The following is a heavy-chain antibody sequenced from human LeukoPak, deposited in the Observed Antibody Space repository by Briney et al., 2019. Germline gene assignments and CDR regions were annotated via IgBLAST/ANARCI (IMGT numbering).Heavy chain of an antibody. J-gene: IGHJ4*02. V-gene: IGHV1-8*01. D-gene: IGHD3-9*01. Sequence: GASVKVSCKASGYTFTIYDINWVRQAAGQGLEWMGYMNPNTHETGVTENFQGRLFMTSDSSINTAYMELSSLRSEDTAVYFCTRGGEILTHYKHIDYWGQGTLVTVSS. CDR3: TRGGEILTHYKHIDY. CDR2: MNPNTHET. CDR1: GYTFTIYD.